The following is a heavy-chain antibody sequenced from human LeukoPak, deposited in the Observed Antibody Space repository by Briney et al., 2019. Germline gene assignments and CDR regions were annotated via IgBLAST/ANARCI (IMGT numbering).Heavy chain of an antibody. CDR1: GFTFSSYG. CDR2: ISYDGSNK. D-gene: IGHD3-3*01. Sequence: GRSLRLSCAASGFTFSSYGMHWVRQAPGKGLEWVAVISYDGSNKYYADSVKGRSTISRDNSKNTLYLQMNSLRAEDTAVYYCAKEDFWSGYSDYWGQGTLVTVSS. J-gene: IGHJ4*02. V-gene: IGHV3-30*18. CDR3: AKEDFWSGYSDY.